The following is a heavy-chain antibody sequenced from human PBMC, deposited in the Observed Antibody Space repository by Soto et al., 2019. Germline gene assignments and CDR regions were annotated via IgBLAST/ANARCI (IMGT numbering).Heavy chain of an antibody. V-gene: IGHV1-18*01. CDR3: AGDLPPVDD. CDR2: ISAYNGNT. CDR1: GYTFTSYG. J-gene: IGHJ4*02. Sequence: QVQLVQSGAEVKKPGASVKVSCKASGYTFTSYGISWVRQAPGQGLEWMGWISAYNGNTNNAQKLKGRVTMTPDPSTSTGYLELRSLRSGDTAVYYCAGDLPPVDDWGQGTLVTVSS.